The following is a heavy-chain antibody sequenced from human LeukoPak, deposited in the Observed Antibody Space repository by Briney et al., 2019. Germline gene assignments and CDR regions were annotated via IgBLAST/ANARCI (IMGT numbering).Heavy chain of an antibody. Sequence: GGSLRLSCAASGFTFSDYYMSWSRQAPGKGLEWLSYISSSGSTIYYADSVKGRFTISRDNAKNSLYLQMNSLRAEDTAVYYCARFYYGSGRPTQLDYWGQGTLVTVSS. CDR1: GFTFSDYY. J-gene: IGHJ4*02. CDR3: ARFYYGSGRPTQLDY. CDR2: ISSSGSTI. V-gene: IGHV3-11*01. D-gene: IGHD3-10*01.